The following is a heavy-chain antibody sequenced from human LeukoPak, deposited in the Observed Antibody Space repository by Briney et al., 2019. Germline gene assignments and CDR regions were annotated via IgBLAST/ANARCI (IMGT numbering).Heavy chain of an antibody. V-gene: IGHV1-46*01. D-gene: IGHD1-1*01. CDR1: GYTFTSYY. CDR3: ARDFNEPNDAFDI. J-gene: IGHJ3*02. CDR2: INPSGGST. Sequence: ASVKVSCKASGYTFTSYYMHWVRHAPGQGLEWMGIINPSGGSTSYAQKFQGRVTMTRDTSTSTVYMELSSLRSEDTAVYYCARDFNEPNDAFDIWGQGTMVTVSS.